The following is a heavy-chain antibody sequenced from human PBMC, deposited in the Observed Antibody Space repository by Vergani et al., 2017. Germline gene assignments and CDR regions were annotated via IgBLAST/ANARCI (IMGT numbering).Heavy chain of an antibody. CDR3: ARGKPGFVNYYYMDV. Sequence: EVQLVESGGGLVQPGGSLRLSCAASGFTFSSYAMSWVRQAPGKGLEWVSAISGSGGSTYYADSVKGRFTISRDNAKNSLYLQMNSLRAEDTAVYYCARGKPGFVNYYYMDVWGKGTTVTVSS. D-gene: IGHD3-3*01. CDR2: ISGSGGST. J-gene: IGHJ6*03. V-gene: IGHV3-23*04. CDR1: GFTFSSYA.